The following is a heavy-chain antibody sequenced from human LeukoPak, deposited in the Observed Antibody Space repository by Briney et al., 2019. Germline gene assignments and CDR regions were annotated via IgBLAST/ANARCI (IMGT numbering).Heavy chain of an antibody. CDR1: GDSISSSKW. Sequence: SETLSLTCAVSGDSISSSKWWSWVRQAPGKGLEWIGEIHHGGSTNYNPSLKSRVTISVDKSKNQFSLKMSSVTAPDTAVYYCARQSTDGGNPIDFWGQGTLVTVSS. J-gene: IGHJ4*02. V-gene: IGHV4-4*02. D-gene: IGHD4-23*01. CDR2: IHHGGST. CDR3: ARQSTDGGNPIDF.